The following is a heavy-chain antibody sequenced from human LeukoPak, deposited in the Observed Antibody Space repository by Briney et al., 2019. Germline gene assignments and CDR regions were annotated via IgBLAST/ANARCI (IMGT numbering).Heavy chain of an antibody. V-gene: IGHV1-69*04. D-gene: IGHD2-15*01. Sequence: SVNVSCKASGGTFNNYAIAWVRQAPGQGLEWMGRIIPMFDKVNYAQKFQGRVTITADKSTSTAYMEMSGLRFEDTAVYYCARPHGGYCSGGSCYSGNYYYYGLDVWGQGTTATVSS. CDR3: ARPHGGYCSGGSCYSGNYYYYGLDV. CDR2: IIPMFDKV. CDR1: GGTFNNYA. J-gene: IGHJ6*02.